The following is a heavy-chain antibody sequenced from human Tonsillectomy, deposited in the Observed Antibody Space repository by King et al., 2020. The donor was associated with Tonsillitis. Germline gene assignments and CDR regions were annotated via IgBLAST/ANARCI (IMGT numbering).Heavy chain of an antibody. Sequence: VQLVESGGGLVQPGGSLRLSCAASGFTFSSYAMTWVRQAPGKGLEWVSLISGSGDTTYYADSVKGRFTISRDISKNTLYLQMNSLRAEDTAVYYCANKGLQSSGPYYFDFWGQGTLVAVSS. CDR2: ISGSGDTT. CDR3: ANKGLQSSGPYYFDF. D-gene: IGHD5-24*01. J-gene: IGHJ4*02. V-gene: IGHV3-23*04. CDR1: GFTFSSYA.